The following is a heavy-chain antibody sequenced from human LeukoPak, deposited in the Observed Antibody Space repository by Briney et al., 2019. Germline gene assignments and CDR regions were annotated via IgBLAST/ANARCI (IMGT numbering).Heavy chain of an antibody. V-gene: IGHV3-30-3*01. CDR3: ARAPGAYCSSTSCYHFDY. J-gene: IGHJ4*02. Sequence: GGSLRLSCAASGFTFSSYAMHWVRQAPGKGLEWVAVISYDGSSKYYADSVKGRFTISRDNSKNTLYLRMNSLRAEDTAVYYCARAPGAYCSSTSCYHFDYWGQGTLVTVSS. CDR2: ISYDGSSK. D-gene: IGHD2-2*01. CDR1: GFTFSSYA.